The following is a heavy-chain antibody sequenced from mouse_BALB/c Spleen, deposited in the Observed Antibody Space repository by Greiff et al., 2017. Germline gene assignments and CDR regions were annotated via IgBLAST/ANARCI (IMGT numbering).Heavy chain of an antibody. J-gene: IGHJ4*01. D-gene: IGHD1-2*01. CDR1: GFTFSDFY. CDR2: SRNKANDYTT. CDR3: ARDGGLRLRGYYAMDN. Sequence: EVKLVESGGGLVQPGGSLRLSCATSGFTFSDFYMEWVRQPPGKRLEWIAASRNKANDYTTEYSASVKGRFIVSRDTSQSILYLKMNALRAEDTAIYYCARDGGLRLRGYYAMDNRGQRDPETVSS. V-gene: IGHV7-1*02.